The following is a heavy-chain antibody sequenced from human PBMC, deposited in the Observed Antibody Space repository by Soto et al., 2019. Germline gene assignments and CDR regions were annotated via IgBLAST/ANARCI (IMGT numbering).Heavy chain of an antibody. CDR1: GVTFSSYW. D-gene: IGHD3-10*01. Sequence: GGSLRLSCAASGVTFSSYWMSWVRQAPGKGLEWVANIKQDGSEKYYVDSVKGRFTISRDNAKNSLYLQMNSLRAEDTAVYYCARDGPGYYGMDVWGQGTTVTVSS. V-gene: IGHV3-7*01. CDR2: IKQDGSEK. J-gene: IGHJ6*02. CDR3: ARDGPGYYGMDV.